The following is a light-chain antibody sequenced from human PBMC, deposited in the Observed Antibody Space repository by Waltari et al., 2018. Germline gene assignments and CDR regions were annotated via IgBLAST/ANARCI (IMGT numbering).Light chain of an antibody. V-gene: IGKV1-39*01. CDR3: HQSYRTPWT. J-gene: IGKJ1*01. CDR2: GAS. CDR1: QTITNY. Sequence: DIQITQSPSSLSASVGDRVTITCRTSQTITNYLNWYQQKPWKAPKLLIYGASSLQIGVPSRFSGSGSGTDFTLTITSLQAEDVATYYCHQSYRTPWTFGQGTKVDIK.